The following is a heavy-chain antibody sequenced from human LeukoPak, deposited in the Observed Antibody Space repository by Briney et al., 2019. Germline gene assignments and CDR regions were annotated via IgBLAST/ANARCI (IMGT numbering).Heavy chain of an antibody. J-gene: IGHJ4*02. V-gene: IGHV3-23*01. Sequence: GGSLRLSCAASGFTFSSYSMNWVRQAPGKGLEWVSAISGSGGSTYYADSVKGRFTISRDNSKNTLYLQMNSLRAEDTAVYYCARRRFGELSAFDYWGQGTLVTVSS. CDR3: ARRRFGELSAFDY. CDR2: ISGSGGST. CDR1: GFTFSSYS. D-gene: IGHD3-10*01.